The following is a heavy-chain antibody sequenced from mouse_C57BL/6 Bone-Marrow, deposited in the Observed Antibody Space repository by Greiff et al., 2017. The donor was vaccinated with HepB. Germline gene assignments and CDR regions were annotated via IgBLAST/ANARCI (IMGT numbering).Heavy chain of an antibody. CDR2: INPSTGGT. Sequence: EVQRVESGPELVKPGASVKISCKASGYSFTGYYMNWVKQSPEKSLEWIGEINPSTGGTTYNQKFKSKATLTVDKSSSTAYMQLKSLTSEDSAVYYCARWCLYWGQGTTPTVSS. V-gene: IGHV1-42*01. CDR3: ARWCLY. D-gene: IGHD1-1*02. J-gene: IGHJ2*01. CDR1: GYSFTGYY.